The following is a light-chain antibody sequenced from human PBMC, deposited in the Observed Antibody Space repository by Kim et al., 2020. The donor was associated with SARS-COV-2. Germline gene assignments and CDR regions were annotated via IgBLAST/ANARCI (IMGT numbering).Light chain of an antibody. CDR3: SSSTPNTTPL. Sequence: GQWAAISCPGTGGDVGGYNFVSWFQQHPGKAPKLVIYDVTKRPSGVSNRFSGSKSGNTASLTISGLQAEDEADYYCSSSTPNTTPLFGGGTQLTVL. V-gene: IGLV2-14*03. CDR1: GGDVGGYNF. J-gene: IGLJ2*01. CDR2: DVT.